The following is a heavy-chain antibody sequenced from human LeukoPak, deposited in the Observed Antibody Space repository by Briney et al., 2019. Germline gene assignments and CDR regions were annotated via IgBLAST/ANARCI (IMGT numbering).Heavy chain of an antibody. J-gene: IGHJ3*02. CDR3: ARGLQENLAWLTAFSAFDI. Sequence: ASVKVSCKTSGYTFTSYGISWVRQAPGQGLEWMGWISAYNGNTNYAQKVQGRVTMTTDTSTSTAYMELRSLRSDDTAVYYCARGLQENLAWLTAFSAFDIWGQGTVVTVSS. D-gene: IGHD6-19*01. V-gene: IGHV1-18*01. CDR2: ISAYNGNT. CDR1: GYTFTSYG.